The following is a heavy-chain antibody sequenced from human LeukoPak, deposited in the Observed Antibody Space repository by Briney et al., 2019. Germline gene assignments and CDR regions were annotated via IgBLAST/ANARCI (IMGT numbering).Heavy chain of an antibody. V-gene: IGHV1-3*01. Sequence: ASVKVSCKASGYTFTNYVMHWVRQAPGQRLEWVGWINAGNGNTKYSRKFQGRVTFTRDTSASTAYMELSSLRSEDTAVYYCARDPAPDYFDYWGQGTLVTVSS. J-gene: IGHJ4*02. CDR1: GYTFTNYV. CDR3: ARDPAPDYFDY. CDR2: INAGNGNT.